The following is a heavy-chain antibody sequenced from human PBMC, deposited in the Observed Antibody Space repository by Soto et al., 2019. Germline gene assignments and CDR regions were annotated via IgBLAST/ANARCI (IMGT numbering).Heavy chain of an antibody. CDR2: IYLDDDK. Sequence: QITLKESGPTLVKPTQTLTLTCTFSGLSLSTSGLGVGWIRQPPGKALEWLALIYLDDDKRYSPSLKSRLTITKDTSKKQVVLTMTNMDPVDTATYYCAHPPYYYGSGSYPFDYWGQGTLVTVS. V-gene: IGHV2-5*02. CDR3: AHPPYYYGSGSYPFDY. D-gene: IGHD3-10*01. J-gene: IGHJ4*02. CDR1: GLSLSTSGLG.